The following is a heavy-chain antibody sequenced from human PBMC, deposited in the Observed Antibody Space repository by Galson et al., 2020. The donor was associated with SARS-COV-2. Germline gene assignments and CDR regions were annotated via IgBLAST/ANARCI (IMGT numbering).Heavy chain of an antibody. V-gene: IGHV3-7*01. D-gene: IGHD6-19*01. CDR3: ARSTGSGWYDY. CDR1: GFAFSSYW. CDR2: IQHNGGEK. J-gene: IGHJ4*02. Sequence: GESLKISCAASGFAFSSYWMSWLRQAPGKGLEWVANIQHNGGEKYYVESVTGRFTISRDNVRNSLSLQMDSLRVEDTAVYYCARSTGSGWYDYWGQGTLVTVSS.